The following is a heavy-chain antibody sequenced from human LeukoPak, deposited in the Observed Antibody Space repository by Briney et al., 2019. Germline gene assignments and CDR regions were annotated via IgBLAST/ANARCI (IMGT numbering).Heavy chain of an antibody. Sequence: GRSLRLSCAASGFILNDYGMHWVRQAPGKGLEWVADIWFDKNPHFADSVKGRFAISRDNSKNTVYLQINSLRAEDTAVYYCARDRHCVNGVCHSPPGMDVWGQGTTVTVSS. J-gene: IGHJ6*02. V-gene: IGHV3-33*01. D-gene: IGHD2-8*01. CDR2: IWFDKNP. CDR3: ARDRHCVNGVCHSPPGMDV. CDR1: GFILNDYG.